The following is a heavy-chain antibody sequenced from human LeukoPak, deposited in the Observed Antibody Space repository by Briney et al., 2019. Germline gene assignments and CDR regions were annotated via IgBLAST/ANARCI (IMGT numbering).Heavy chain of an antibody. V-gene: IGHV4-4*07. CDR2: IYTSGST. CDR1: GGSISSYY. Sequence: SETLSLTCTVSGGSISSYYWSWIRQPAGKGLEWIGRIYTSGSTNYNPSLKSRVTMSVDTSKNQFSLKLSSETAADTAVYYCARDLGSSWSYYYYYYMDVWGKGTTVTVSS. J-gene: IGHJ6*03. D-gene: IGHD6-13*01. CDR3: ARDLGSSWSYYYYYYMDV.